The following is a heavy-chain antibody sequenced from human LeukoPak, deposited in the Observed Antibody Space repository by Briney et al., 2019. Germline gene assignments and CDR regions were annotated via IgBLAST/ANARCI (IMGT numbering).Heavy chain of an antibody. CDR3: ARVSSSWYWALNY. CDR2: MNPNSGNT. CDR1: GYTFTSYD. J-gene: IGHJ4*02. Sequence: ASVKVSCKASGYTFTSYDINWVRQATGQGLEWMGWMNPNSGNTGDAQKFQGRVTMTRNTSISTAYMELSSLRSEDTAVYYCARVSSSWYWALNYWGQGTLVTVSS. V-gene: IGHV1-8*01. D-gene: IGHD6-13*01.